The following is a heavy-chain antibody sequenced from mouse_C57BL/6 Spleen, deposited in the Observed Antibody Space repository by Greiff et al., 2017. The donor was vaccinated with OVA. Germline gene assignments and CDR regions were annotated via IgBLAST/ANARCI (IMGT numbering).Heavy chain of an antibody. CDR2: ISSGGSYT. V-gene: IGHV5-6*01. CDR1: GFTFSSYG. D-gene: IGHD2-4*01. Sequence: DVQLQESGGDLVKPGGSLKLSCAASGFTFSSYGMSWVRQTPDKRLEWVANISSGGSYTYYQDNVKGRFTFSRDNANNTLYLQMSSLKSEDTAMYYCARHPFYYDYDVAYWGQGTLVTVSA. CDR3: ARHPFYYDYDVAY. J-gene: IGHJ3*01.